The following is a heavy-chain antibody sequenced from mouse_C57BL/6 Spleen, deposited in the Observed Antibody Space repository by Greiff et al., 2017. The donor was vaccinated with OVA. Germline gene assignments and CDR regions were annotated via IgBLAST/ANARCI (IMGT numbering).Heavy chain of an antibody. J-gene: IGHJ2*01. V-gene: IGHV1-63*01. Sequence: QVQLQQSGAELVRPGTSVKMSCKASGYTFTNYWIGWAKQRPGHGLEWIGDIYPGGGYTNYNEKFKGKATLTADKSSSTAYMQFSSLTSEDSAIYYCARGTTGSSVGYFDYWGQGTTLTVSS. CDR1: GYTFTNYW. CDR3: ARGTTGSSVGYFDY. D-gene: IGHD1-1*01. CDR2: IYPGGGYT.